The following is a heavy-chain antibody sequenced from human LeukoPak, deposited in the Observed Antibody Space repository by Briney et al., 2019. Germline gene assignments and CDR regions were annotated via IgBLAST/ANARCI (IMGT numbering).Heavy chain of an antibody. V-gene: IGHV7-4-1*02. CDR3: AREYSSSSGLVGDYYYYMDV. CDR2: INTNTGNP. CDR1: GYTFTSYA. D-gene: IGHD6-6*01. Sequence: ASVKVSCKASGYTFTSYAMNWVRQAPGQGLEWMGWINTNTGNPTYAQGFTGRFVFSLDTSVSTAYLQISSPKAEDTAVYYCAREYSSSSGLVGDYYYYMDVWGKGTTVTVSS. J-gene: IGHJ6*03.